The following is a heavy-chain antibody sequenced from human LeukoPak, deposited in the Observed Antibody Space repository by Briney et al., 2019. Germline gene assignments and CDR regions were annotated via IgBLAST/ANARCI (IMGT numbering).Heavy chain of an antibody. Sequence: SETLSLTCTVSGGSISSYYWSWIRQPPGKGLEWIGYTYYSGSTNYNPSLKSRVTISVDTSKNQFSLKLSSVTAADTAVYYCARVLLVGGYYDSSGYLDYWGQGTLVTVSS. J-gene: IGHJ4*02. D-gene: IGHD3-22*01. V-gene: IGHV4-59*01. CDR1: GGSISSYY. CDR2: TYYSGST. CDR3: ARVLLVGGYYDSSGYLDY.